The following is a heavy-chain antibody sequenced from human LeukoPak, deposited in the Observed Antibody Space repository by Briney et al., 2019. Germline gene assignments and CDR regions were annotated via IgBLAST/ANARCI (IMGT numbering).Heavy chain of an antibody. CDR3: SKGHSSSWSDWFDA. CDR1: GFTFSSYA. Sequence: GGSLRLSCVASGFTFSSYAMSWVRQAPGKGLEWVSTISAGGGSTYYADSVKGRFSISRDNSKTTLYLQMNSLRAEDTAVYYCSKGHSSSWSDWFDAWGQGTLVTVSS. V-gene: IGHV3-23*01. D-gene: IGHD6-13*01. CDR2: ISAGGGST. J-gene: IGHJ5*02.